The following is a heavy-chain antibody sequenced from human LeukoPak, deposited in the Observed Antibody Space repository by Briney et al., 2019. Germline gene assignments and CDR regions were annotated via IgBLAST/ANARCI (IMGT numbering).Heavy chain of an antibody. J-gene: IGHJ6*02. CDR1: GFTFSSYA. D-gene: IGHD3-16*01. Sequence: PGGSLRLSCAASGFTFSSYAMGWVRQAPGKGLEWVSTVSGSGGSTYYADSVKGRLTVSRDNSKNTLYLQMNSLRAEDTAVYYCAKQLGDYYGMDVWGQGTTVTVSS. CDR3: AKQLGDYYGMDV. CDR2: VSGSGGST. V-gene: IGHV3-23*01.